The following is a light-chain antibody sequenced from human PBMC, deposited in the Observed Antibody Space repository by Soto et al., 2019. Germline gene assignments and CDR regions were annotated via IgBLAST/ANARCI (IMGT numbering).Light chain of an antibody. CDR2: EVS. Sequence: QSVQTQPASVSGSPGQSITISCTGTTSDIGTYNYVSWYQQHAGKAPKLIIYEVSHRPSGVSNRFSGSKSGSTASLTISGLHAEDEAHYYCAEWDDSLSGGVCGRGTKVTV. J-gene: IGLJ1*01. CDR1: TSDIGTYNY. CDR3: AEWDDSLSGGV. V-gene: IGLV2-14*01.